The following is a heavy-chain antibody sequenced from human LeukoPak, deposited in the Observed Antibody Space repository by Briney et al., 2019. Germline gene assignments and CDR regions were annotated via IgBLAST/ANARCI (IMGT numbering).Heavy chain of an antibody. CDR2: IYYSGST. CDR1: GGSISSSSYY. V-gene: IGHV4-39*07. Sequence: PSETLSLTCAVSGGSISSSSYYWGWIRQPPGKGLEWIGSIYYSGSTYYNPSLKSRVTISVDTSKNQFSLKLSSVTAADTAVYYCARDPVYRTDYWGQGTLVTVSS. D-gene: IGHD5/OR15-5a*01. CDR3: ARDPVYRTDY. J-gene: IGHJ4*02.